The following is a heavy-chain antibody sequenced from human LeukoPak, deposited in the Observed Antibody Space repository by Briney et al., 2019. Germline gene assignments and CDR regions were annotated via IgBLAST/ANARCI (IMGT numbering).Heavy chain of an antibody. CDR1: GVTFSDFY. V-gene: IGHV3-11*01. Sequence: GGSLRLSCAASGVTFSDFYMSWIRQAPGKGLEWVSYISSTSGSTKYYADSVKGRFTVSRDNAKNSLYLQMNSLRAEDTAVYYCAGGGGVSSFVYWGQGTLVTVSS. J-gene: IGHJ4*02. D-gene: IGHD6-13*01. CDR2: ISSTSGSTK. CDR3: AGGGGVSSFVY.